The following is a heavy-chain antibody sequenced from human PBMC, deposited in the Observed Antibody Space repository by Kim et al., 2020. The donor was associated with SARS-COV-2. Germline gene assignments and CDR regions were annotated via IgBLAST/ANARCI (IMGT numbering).Heavy chain of an antibody. V-gene: IGHV5-10-1*01. CDR1: GYSFTSYW. CDR2: IDPSDSYT. CDR3: ARLKASSAGTWHGYYYYGMDV. J-gene: IGHJ6*02. Sequence: GESLKISCKGSGYSFTSYWISWVRQMPGKGLEWMGRIDPSDSYTNYSPSFQGHVTISADKSISTAYLQWSSLKASDTAMYYCARLKASSAGTWHGYYYYGMDVWGQGTTVTVSS. D-gene: IGHD6-13*01.